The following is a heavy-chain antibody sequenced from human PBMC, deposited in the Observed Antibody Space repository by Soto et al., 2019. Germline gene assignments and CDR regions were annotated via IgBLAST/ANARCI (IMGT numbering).Heavy chain of an antibody. CDR2: LIPIFGTA. J-gene: IGHJ6*02. CDR3: ARERRGGSSSGLDDYYYYYGMDV. D-gene: IGHD6-19*01. V-gene: IGHV1-69*01. Sequence: QVQLVQSGAEVKKPGSSVKVSCKASGGTFSSYAISWVRQAPGQGLEWLGGLIPIFGTANYAQKFQGRVTITADESTSTAYMELSSLRSEDTAVYYCARERRGGSSSGLDDYYYYYGMDVWGQGTTVTVSS. CDR1: GGTFSSYA.